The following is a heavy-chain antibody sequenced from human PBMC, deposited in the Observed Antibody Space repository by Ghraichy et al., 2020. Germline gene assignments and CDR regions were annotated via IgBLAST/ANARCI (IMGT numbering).Heavy chain of an antibody. V-gene: IGHV3-15*07. CDR3: TTQRTY. D-gene: IGHD2-8*01. Sequence: GESLNISCAASGFTFTTTWMNWVRQVPGKGLEWVGRIKSKNDGGTTDYAAPVKGRFTISRDDSTNTVHLQMNCLKVEDTAIYYCTTQRTYWGQGTLVTVSS. CDR2: IKSKNDGGTT. J-gene: IGHJ4*02. CDR1: GFTFTTTW.